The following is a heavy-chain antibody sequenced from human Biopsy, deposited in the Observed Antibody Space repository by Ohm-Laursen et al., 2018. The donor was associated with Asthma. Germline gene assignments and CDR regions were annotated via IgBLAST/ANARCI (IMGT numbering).Heavy chain of an antibody. CDR3: ASSGGNYGFYGMDV. V-gene: IGHV1-69*13. Sequence: ASVKVSCKASGGTFTNYPFTWVRQAPGQGLEWMGGIIPIFDTPNSAQKFQGRVTITADDSTSTGYMELSSLRSEDTAVYYCASSGGNYGFYGMDVWGQGTRVTVSS. CDR1: GGTFTNYP. D-gene: IGHD4-11*01. J-gene: IGHJ6*02. CDR2: IIPIFDTP.